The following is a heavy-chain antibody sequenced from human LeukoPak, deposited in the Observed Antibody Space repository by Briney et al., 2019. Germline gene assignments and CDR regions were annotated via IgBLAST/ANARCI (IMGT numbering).Heavy chain of an antibody. CDR3: ARVDWELPDY. J-gene: IGHJ4*02. CDR1: GGSISNYY. CDR2: IYYIGST. Sequence: SETLSLTCTVSGGSISNYYWSWIRQPPGKGLEWIGYIYYIGSTTYNPSLKSRVTISVDTSKNQFSLKLTSVTAADTAVYYCARVDWELPDYWGQGTLVTVSS. V-gene: IGHV4-59*12. D-gene: IGHD1-26*01.